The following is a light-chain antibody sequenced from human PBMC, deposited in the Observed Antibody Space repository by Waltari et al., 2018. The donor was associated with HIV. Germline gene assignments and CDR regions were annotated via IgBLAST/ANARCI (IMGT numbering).Light chain of an antibody. CDR1: SSNIGSNS. Sequence: QSVLTQPPSASGTPGQRVTISCSGRSSNIGSNSVSWYQQLPGTAPKLLIYRDNQRLSGVPDRFSGSKSGTSASLAISGLRSDDEADYYCATWDDSLSGVVFGGGTKVTVL. CDR2: RDN. J-gene: IGLJ2*01. V-gene: IGLV1-47*01. CDR3: ATWDDSLSGVV.